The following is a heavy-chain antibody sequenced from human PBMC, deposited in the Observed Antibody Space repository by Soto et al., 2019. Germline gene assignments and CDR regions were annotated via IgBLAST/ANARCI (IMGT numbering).Heavy chain of an antibody. Sequence: SETLSLTCAVSGSSISSGGYSWSWLRQPPGKGLEWIGYIYHSGSTYYNPSLKSRVTISVDRSKNQFFLKLSSVTAADTAVYYCASSITGTTSAFDIWGQGTMVTVSS. CDR2: IYHSGST. CDR1: GSSISSGGYS. J-gene: IGHJ3*02. CDR3: ASSITGTTSAFDI. D-gene: IGHD1-7*01. V-gene: IGHV4-30-2*01.